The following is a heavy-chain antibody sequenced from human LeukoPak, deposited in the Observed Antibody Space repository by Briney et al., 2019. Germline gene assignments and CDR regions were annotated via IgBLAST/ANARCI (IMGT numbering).Heavy chain of an antibody. D-gene: IGHD3-22*01. V-gene: IGHV4-59*08. CDR1: GGSISSYY. CDR3: ARAKDYYDSSGYFNDAFDI. J-gene: IGHJ3*02. CDR2: IYYSGST. Sequence: SETLSLTCTVSGGSISSYYWSWIRQPPGKGLEWIGYIYYSGSTNYNPSLKSRVTISVDTSKNQFSLKLSSVTAADTAVYYCARAKDYYDSSGYFNDAFDIWGQGTMVTVSS.